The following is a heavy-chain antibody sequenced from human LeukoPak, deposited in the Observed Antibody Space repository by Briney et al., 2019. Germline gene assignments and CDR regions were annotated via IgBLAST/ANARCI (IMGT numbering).Heavy chain of an antibody. CDR3: ASLPNYSYSYMDV. CDR2: IYYSGST. Sequence: PSETLSLTCTVSGGSISSSSYYWGWIRQPPGKGLEWIGSIYYSGSTYYNPSLKSRVTISVDTSKNQFSLKLSSVTAADTAVYYCASLPNYSYSYMDVWGRGTTVTVSS. J-gene: IGHJ6*03. CDR1: GGSISSSSYY. V-gene: IGHV4-39*07.